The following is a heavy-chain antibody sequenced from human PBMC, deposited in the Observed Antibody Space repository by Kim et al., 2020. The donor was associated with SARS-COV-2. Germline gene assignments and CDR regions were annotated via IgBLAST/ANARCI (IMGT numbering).Heavy chain of an antibody. J-gene: IGHJ5*02. V-gene: IGHV3-23*01. D-gene: IGHD2-2*01. Sequence: GGSLRLSCAASGFTFSSYAMSWVRQAPGKGLEWVSSISGSGGSTYYADSVKGRFTISRDNSNNTLYLQMNSLRAEDTAVYYCAKFTIYCSSTICYIPWGQGTLVTVSS. CDR1: GFTFSSYA. CDR3: AKFTIYCSSTICYIP. CDR2: ISGSGGST.